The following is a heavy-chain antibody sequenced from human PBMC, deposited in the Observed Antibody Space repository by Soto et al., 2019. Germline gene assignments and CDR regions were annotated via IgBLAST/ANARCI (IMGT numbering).Heavy chain of an antibody. J-gene: IGHJ6*02. CDR1: GDSISSGSYF. Sequence: QVQLQESGPGLVKPSETLSLTCTVSGDSISSGSYFWSWIRQPPGKGLEWIGYIFYRGSTNHNPSLTGRVTFSVDTSKNQFSLRLRSVTAADTAVYYCARETRSVEAPYYYYGLDVWGQGTPVTVSS. D-gene: IGHD3-10*01. CDR3: ARETRSVEAPYYYYGLDV. V-gene: IGHV4-61*01. CDR2: IFYRGST.